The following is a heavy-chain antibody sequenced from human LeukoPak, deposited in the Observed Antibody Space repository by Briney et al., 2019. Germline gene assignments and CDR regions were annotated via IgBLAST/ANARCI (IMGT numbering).Heavy chain of an antibody. V-gene: IGHV3-53*01. CDR3: ARSCYGSGSYCNWFDP. CDR1: GFTVSSNY. CDR2: IYSGGST. D-gene: IGHD3-10*01. J-gene: IGHJ5*02. Sequence: GGSLRLSCAASGFTVSSNYMSWVRQAPGKGPEWVSVIYSGGSTYYADSVKGRFTISRDNSKNTLYLQMNSLRAEDTAVYYCARSCYGSGSYCNWFDPWGQGTLVTVSS.